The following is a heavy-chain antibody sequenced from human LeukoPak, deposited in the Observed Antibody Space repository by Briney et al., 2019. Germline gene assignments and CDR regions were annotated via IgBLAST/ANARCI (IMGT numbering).Heavy chain of an antibody. V-gene: IGHV3-21*01. CDR1: GSTFSSYS. J-gene: IGHJ4*02. CDR3: ARDSGLYSGSLTSLFDY. Sequence: GGSLRLSCAASGSTFSSYSMNWVRQAPGKGLEWVSSISSSSSYIYYADSVKGRFTISRDNAKNSLYLQMNSLRAEDTAVYYCARDSGLYSGSLTSLFDYWGQGTLVTVSS. CDR2: ISSSSSYI. D-gene: IGHD1-26*01.